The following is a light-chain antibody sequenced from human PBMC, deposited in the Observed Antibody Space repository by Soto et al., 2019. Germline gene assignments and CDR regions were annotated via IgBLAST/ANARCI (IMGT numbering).Light chain of an antibody. CDR1: SSDVGGYNY. Sequence: QSVLTQPASVSGSPGQTSTISCTGTSSDVGGYNYVSWYQQYPGKAPKLMIYEVSNRPSGVSNRFSGSKSDNTASLIISGLQAEDEADYYCSSYTSTTILVFGGGTKLTVL. V-gene: IGLV2-14*01. CDR3: SSYTSTTILV. CDR2: EVS. J-gene: IGLJ2*01.